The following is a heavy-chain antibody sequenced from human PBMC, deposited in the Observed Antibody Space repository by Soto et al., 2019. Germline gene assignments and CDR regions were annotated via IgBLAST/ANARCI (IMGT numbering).Heavy chain of an antibody. Sequence: EVQLVESGGGLVQPGGSLRLSCAAAGFTFSSFAMHWVRQAPGKGLKYVAAISNNGGNTYYANSVKGRFTISTDDSQNMVYLQMGSLRTEDMAVYYCASAATFNAYDVWGQGTMVTVSS. D-gene: IGHD6-13*01. CDR3: ASAATFNAYDV. CDR1: GFTFSSFA. J-gene: IGHJ3*01. CDR2: ISNNGGNT. V-gene: IGHV3-64*01.